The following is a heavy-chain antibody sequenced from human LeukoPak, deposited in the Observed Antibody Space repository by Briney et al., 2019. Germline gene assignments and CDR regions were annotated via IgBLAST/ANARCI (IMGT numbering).Heavy chain of an antibody. CDR2: IYYSGST. D-gene: IGHD2-15*01. CDR3: ASVRQTYCSGGSCYYGYFDY. J-gene: IGHJ4*02. CDR1: GGSISSSSYY. Sequence: SETLFLTCTVSGGSISSSSYYWGWIRQPPGKGLEWIGSIYYSGSTYYNPSLKSRVTISVDTSKNQFSLKLSSVTAADTAVYYCASVRQTYCSGGSCYYGYFDYWGQGTLVTVSS. V-gene: IGHV4-39*01.